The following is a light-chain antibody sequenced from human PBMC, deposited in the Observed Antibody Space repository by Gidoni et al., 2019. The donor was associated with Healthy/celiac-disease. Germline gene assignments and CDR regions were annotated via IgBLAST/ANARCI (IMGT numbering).Light chain of an antibody. J-gene: IGKJ4*01. CDR3: QQYGSSPTT. V-gene: IGKV3-20*01. Sequence: EIVLPQSPGTLSLAPGAKATLSCRASQSVSSSYLAWYQQKPGQAPRLLIYGASSRATGIPDRFSGSGSGTDFTLTISRLEPEDFAVYYCQQYGSSPTTFGGXTKVEIK. CDR2: GAS. CDR1: QSVSSSY.